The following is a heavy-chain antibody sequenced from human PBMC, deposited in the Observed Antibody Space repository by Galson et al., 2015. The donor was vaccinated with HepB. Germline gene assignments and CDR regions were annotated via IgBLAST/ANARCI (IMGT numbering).Heavy chain of an antibody. CDR3: ARLLSYSGNYYYFDY. Sequence: QSGAEVKKPGESLKISCKAVGYNFISYWIVWVRQMPGKGLEWMGIIHPNDSDARYSPSFQGQVTISADKSISTAHLQWSSLKASDTAMYYCARLLSYSGNYYYFDYWGQGTLVTVSS. D-gene: IGHD1-26*01. J-gene: IGHJ4*02. CDR2: IHPNDSDA. CDR1: GYNFISYW. V-gene: IGHV5-51*01.